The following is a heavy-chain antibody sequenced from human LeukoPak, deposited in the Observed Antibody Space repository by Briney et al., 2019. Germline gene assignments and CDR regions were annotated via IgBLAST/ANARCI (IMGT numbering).Heavy chain of an antibody. V-gene: IGHV3-30*02. CDR2: IRYDGSNK. CDR1: GFTFSSYG. CDR3: ARSPSYDSSGYYQEEYYFDY. J-gene: IGHJ4*02. Sequence: GGSLRLSCAASGFTFSSYGMHWVRQAPGKGLEWVAFIRYDGSNKYYADSVKGRFTISRDNSKNTLYLQMNSLRAEDTAVYYCARSPSYDSSGYYQEEYYFDYWGQGTLVTVSS. D-gene: IGHD3-22*01.